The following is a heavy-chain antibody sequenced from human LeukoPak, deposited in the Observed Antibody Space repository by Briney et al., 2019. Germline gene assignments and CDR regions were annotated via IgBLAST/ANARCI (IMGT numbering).Heavy chain of an antibody. Sequence: GGSLTLSCAASGFIFGRDSMNWVRQAPGRGLEWISYISRDSDIRYYADSVKGRFTISRDNSKNTLYLQMNSLRAEDTAVYYCAHYMGNYDPPGNAFDIWGQGTMVTVSS. J-gene: IGHJ3*02. D-gene: IGHD3-3*01. CDR3: AHYMGNYDPPGNAFDI. CDR1: GFIFGRDS. CDR2: ISRDSDIR. V-gene: IGHV3-48*01.